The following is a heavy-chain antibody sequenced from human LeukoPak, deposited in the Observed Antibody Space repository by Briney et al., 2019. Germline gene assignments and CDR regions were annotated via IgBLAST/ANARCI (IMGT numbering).Heavy chain of an antibody. Sequence: PSETLSLTCTVSGGSVSSGSYHWSWIRQAPGKGLEWVANIKQDGSEKYYVDSVKGRFAISRDNAKNSLYLQMNSLRAEDTAVYYCARRYFDYWGQGTLVTVSS. CDR3: ARRYFDY. CDR2: IKQDGSEK. V-gene: IGHV3-7*03. J-gene: IGHJ4*02. CDR1: GGSVSSGSYH.